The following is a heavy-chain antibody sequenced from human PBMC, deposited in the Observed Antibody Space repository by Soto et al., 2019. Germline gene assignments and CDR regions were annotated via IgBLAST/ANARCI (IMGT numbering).Heavy chain of an antibody. J-gene: IGHJ3*02. Sequence: GGALRLSCAASGFTFSSYAMSWVRQAPGKGLEWVSAISGSGGSTYYADSVKGRFTISRDNSKNTLYLQMNSLRAEDTAVYYCATSPAQWLVLYAFDIWGQGTMVTVS. CDR1: GFTFSSYA. CDR2: ISGSGGST. CDR3: ATSPAQWLVLYAFDI. V-gene: IGHV3-23*01. D-gene: IGHD6-19*01.